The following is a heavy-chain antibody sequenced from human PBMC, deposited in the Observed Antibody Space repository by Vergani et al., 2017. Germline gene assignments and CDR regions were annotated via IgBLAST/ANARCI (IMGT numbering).Heavy chain of an antibody. J-gene: IGHJ5*02. CDR3: ARASPVTIFGVDEHLQWFDP. CDR1: GGSISSGGYY. V-gene: IGHV4-39*07. CDR2: IYYSGST. Sequence: QVQLQESGPGLVKPSQTLSLTCTVSGGSISSGGYYWSWIRQPPGKGLEWIGSIYYSGSTYYNPSLKSRVTISVDTSKNQFSLKLSSVTAADTAVYYCARASPVTIFGVDEHLQWFDPWGQGTLVTVSS. D-gene: IGHD3-3*01.